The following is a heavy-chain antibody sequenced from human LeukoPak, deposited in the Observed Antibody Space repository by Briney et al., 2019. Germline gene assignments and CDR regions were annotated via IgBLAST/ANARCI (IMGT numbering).Heavy chain of an antibody. D-gene: IGHD2-2*02. CDR3: ARDGGLNTRDAFDI. Sequence: GESLKISCKGSGYSFTTYWIGWVRQMPGKGLEWMGIIYPGDSDTRYSPSFQGHVTISADKSISSAYLQWSSLKASDTAMYYCARDGGLNTRDAFDIWGQGTMVSVSS. CDR1: GYSFTTYW. V-gene: IGHV5-51*01. CDR2: IYPGDSDT. J-gene: IGHJ3*02.